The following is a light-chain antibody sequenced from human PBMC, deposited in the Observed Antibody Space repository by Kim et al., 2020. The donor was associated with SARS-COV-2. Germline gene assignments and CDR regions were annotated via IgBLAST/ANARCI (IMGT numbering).Light chain of an antibody. CDR1: KLGDKY. CDR3: QAWDSSTVV. Sequence: GSPGKPASITCSGDKLGDKYACWYQQKPGQSPVLVIYQDSKRPSGIPERFSGSNSGNTATLTISGTQAMDEADYYCQAWDSSTVVFGGGTKLTVL. V-gene: IGLV3-1*01. CDR2: QDS. J-gene: IGLJ2*01.